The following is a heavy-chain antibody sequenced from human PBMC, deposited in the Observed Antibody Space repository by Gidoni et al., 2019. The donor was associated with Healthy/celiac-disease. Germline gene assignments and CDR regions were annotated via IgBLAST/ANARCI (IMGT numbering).Heavy chain of an antibody. V-gene: IGHV3-53*01. CDR1: GFTVSSNY. Sequence: EVQLGESGGGLIQPGGSLRLSCAASGFTVSSNYMSWVRQAPGKGLEWVSVIYSGGSTYYADSVKGRFTISRDNSKNTLYLQMNSLRAEDTAVYYCARGGYYGDLDDAFDIWGQGTMVTVSS. J-gene: IGHJ3*02. CDR2: IYSGGST. D-gene: IGHD4-17*01. CDR3: ARGGYYGDLDDAFDI.